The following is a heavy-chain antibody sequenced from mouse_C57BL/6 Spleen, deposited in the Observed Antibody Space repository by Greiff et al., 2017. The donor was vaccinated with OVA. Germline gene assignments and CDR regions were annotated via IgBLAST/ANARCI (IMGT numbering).Heavy chain of an antibody. J-gene: IGHJ4*01. Sequence: EVQLQQSGAELVKPGASVKLSCTASGFNITDYYMHWVKQRTEQGLEWIGRIDPEDGETKYAPNFQGKATITTDTSTKTPYLQLSSLTSEATAVYDCSRGSYRYYSMDYWGQGTSVTVSS. V-gene: IGHV14-2*01. CDR1: GFNITDYY. CDR3: SRGSYRYYSMDY. CDR2: IDPEDGET. D-gene: IGHD1-1*02.